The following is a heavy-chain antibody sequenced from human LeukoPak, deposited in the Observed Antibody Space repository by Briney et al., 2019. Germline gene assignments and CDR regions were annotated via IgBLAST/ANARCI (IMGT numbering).Heavy chain of an antibody. CDR2: IYYSGST. Sequence: SETLSLTRTVSGGSISSYYWSWIRQPPGKGLEWIGYIYYSGSTNYNPSLKSRVTISVDTSKNQFSLKLSSVTAADTAVYYCARGVLYGSGSYYSYFDYWGQGTLVTVSS. CDR3: ARGVLYGSGSYYSYFDY. V-gene: IGHV4-59*01. D-gene: IGHD3-10*01. J-gene: IGHJ4*02. CDR1: GGSISSYY.